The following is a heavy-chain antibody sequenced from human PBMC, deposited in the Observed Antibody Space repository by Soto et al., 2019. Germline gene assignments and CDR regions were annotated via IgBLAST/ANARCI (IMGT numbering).Heavy chain of an antibody. Sequence: PSVKVSCKASGGTFSSYAISWVRQAPGQGLEWMGGIIPIFGTANYAQKFQGRVTITADESTSTAYMELSSLRSEDTAVYYCARGGDGYNVTPLAPVDYWGQGTLVTVSS. D-gene: IGHD5-12*01. V-gene: IGHV1-69*13. CDR1: GGTFSSYA. CDR3: ARGGDGYNVTPLAPVDY. J-gene: IGHJ4*02. CDR2: IIPIFGTA.